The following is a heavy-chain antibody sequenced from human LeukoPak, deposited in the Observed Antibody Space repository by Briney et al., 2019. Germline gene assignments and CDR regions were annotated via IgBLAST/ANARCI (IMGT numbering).Heavy chain of an antibody. CDR3: ARDRGNDYNSYFFDY. Sequence: PGGSLRLSCAASRFTFSTYWMSWVRQAPGKGLEWVANIKQDGREKYYVDSAKGRFTISRDNAKNSLYLQMNSLRAEDTAVYYCARDRGNDYNSYFFDYWGQGILVTVSS. J-gene: IGHJ4*02. V-gene: IGHV3-7*01. D-gene: IGHD5-24*01. CDR1: RFTFSTYW. CDR2: IKQDGREK.